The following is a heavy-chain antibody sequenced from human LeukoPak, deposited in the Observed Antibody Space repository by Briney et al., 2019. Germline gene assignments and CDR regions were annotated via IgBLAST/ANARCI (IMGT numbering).Heavy chain of an antibody. V-gene: IGHV3-7*01. CDR1: GFTFSSHW. Sequence: GGSLRLSCAASGFTFSSHWMSWVRQAPGKGLEWVANIKQDGSEKYYVDSVKGRFTISRDNAKNSLYLQMNSLRAEDTAVYYCAGMGYCSGGSCYSGPPDAFDIWGQGTMVTVSS. CDR2: IKQDGSEK. D-gene: IGHD2-15*01. J-gene: IGHJ3*02. CDR3: AGMGYCSGGSCYSGPPDAFDI.